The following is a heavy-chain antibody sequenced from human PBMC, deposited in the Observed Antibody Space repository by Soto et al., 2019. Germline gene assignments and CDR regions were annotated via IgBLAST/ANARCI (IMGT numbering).Heavy chain of an antibody. V-gene: IGHV1-3*01. CDR1: GYTFTSYA. Sequence: GASVKFSCKASGYTFTSYAMHWVRQAPGQRLEWMGWINAGNGNTKYSQKFQGRVTITRDTSASTAYMELSSLRSEDTAVYYCASSATTADYYYCMDVWGQGTSVTVSS. D-gene: IGHD1-26*01. CDR3: ASSATTADYYYCMDV. CDR2: INAGNGNT. J-gene: IGHJ6*02.